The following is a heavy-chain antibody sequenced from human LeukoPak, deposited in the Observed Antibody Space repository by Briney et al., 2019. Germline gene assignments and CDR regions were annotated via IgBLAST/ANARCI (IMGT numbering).Heavy chain of an antibody. V-gene: IGHV4-61*02. CDR3: ARDKWTTVTPGDY. CDR2: IYASGKT. CDR1: GDSISRGRYY. J-gene: IGHJ4*02. D-gene: IGHD4-17*01. Sequence: SQTLSLTCTVSGDSISRGRYYWSWVRQPAGKELEWIGRIYASGKTDYNPYTPSLKSRVAMSLDTSKNQFSLKLSSVTAADTAVYYCARDKWTTVTPGDYWGQGTLVTVSS.